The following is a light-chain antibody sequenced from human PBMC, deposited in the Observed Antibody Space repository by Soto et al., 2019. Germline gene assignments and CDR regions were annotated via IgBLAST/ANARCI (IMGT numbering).Light chain of an antibody. V-gene: IGLV2-23*01. J-gene: IGLJ2*01. CDR1: SSDAGSYNL. CDR3: CSYAGSSLV. Sequence: QSALTQPASVSGSPGQSITISCTGTSSDAGSYNLVSWYQQHPGKAPKLMIYEGSKRPSGVSNRFSGSKSGNTASLTISGLQAEDEADYYCCSYAGSSLVFGGGTKLTVL. CDR2: EGS.